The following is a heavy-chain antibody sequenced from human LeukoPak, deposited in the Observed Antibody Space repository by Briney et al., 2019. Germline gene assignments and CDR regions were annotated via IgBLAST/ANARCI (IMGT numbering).Heavy chain of an antibody. CDR1: GFTFRNYG. CDR2: IWYDGSKN. CDR3: ARAPYTTGRSFYFDS. Sequence: PGGSLRLSCAASGFTFRNYGMHWVRQAPGKGLEWVANIWYDGSKNYYADSVKGRFTISRGNFNNMLYLQMNSLRAEDTALYYCARAPYTTGRSFYFDSWGQGTLVTVSS. J-gene: IGHJ4*02. D-gene: IGHD2-2*02. V-gene: IGHV3-33*01.